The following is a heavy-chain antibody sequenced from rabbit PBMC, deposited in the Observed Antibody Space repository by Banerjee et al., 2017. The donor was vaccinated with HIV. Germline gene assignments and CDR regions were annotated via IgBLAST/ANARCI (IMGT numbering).Heavy chain of an antibody. Sequence: EESGGDLVKPGASLTLTCTASRFSFSSRYDLCWVRQAPGKGPEWIACIYAGSTDSAYYATWAKGRFAISKPSSTTVTLQMTSLTAADTATYFCARGDSGGWGDWNLSGPGTLVTVS. CDR1: RFSFSSRYD. CDR2: IYAGSTDSA. V-gene: IGHV1S40*01. CDR3: ARGDSGGWGDWNL. J-gene: IGHJ4*01. D-gene: IGHD4-1*01.